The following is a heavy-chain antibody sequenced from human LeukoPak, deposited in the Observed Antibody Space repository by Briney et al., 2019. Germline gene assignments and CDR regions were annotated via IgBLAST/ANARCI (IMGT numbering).Heavy chain of an antibody. CDR2: ISSSSSYT. D-gene: IGHD3-16*01. CDR3: GGGGGGGYNWFDP. CDR1: GFTFSDYY. Sequence: PGGSLRLSCAASGFTFSDYYMSWIRQAPGKGLEWVAYISSSSSYTNHADSVKGRFTISRDNAKNSLYLQVNSLRDEDTAVYYLGGGGGGGYNWFDPWGQGTLVTVSS. J-gene: IGHJ5*02. V-gene: IGHV3-11*03.